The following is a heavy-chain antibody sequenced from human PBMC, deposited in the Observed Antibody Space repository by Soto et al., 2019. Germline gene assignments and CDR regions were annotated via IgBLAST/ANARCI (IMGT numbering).Heavy chain of an antibody. CDR3: ASPPVAATYYYGMDV. J-gene: IGHJ6*02. D-gene: IGHD1-26*01. CDR2: IIPIFGTA. V-gene: IGHV1-69*13. Sequence: SVKVSCKASGGTFSSYAISWVRQAPGQGLEWMGGIIPIFGTANYAQKFQGRVTITADESTSTAYMELSSLRSEDTAVYYCASPPVAATYYYGMDVWGQGTTVTVSS. CDR1: GGTFSSYA.